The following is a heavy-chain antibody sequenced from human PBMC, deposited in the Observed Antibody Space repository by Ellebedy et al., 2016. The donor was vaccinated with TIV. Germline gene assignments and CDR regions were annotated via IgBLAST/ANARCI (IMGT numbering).Heavy chain of an antibody. CDR2: IYPNGST. CDR1: GGSISSYY. J-gene: IGHJ6*02. Sequence: MPSETLSLTCTVSGGSISSYYWSWIRQPAGKGLEWIGRIYPNGSTNSNPSLKRQVTMSVDPSKNQFSLKLRSVTAADPAVYYCATSVGGGYNSHYHYGTDVWGQGTTVTVSS. V-gene: IGHV4-4*07. CDR3: ATSVGGGYNSHYHYGTDV. D-gene: IGHD5-24*01.